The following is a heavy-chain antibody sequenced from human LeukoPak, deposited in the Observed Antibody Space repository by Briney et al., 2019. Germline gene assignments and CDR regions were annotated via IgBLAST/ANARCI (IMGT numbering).Heavy chain of an antibody. V-gene: IGHV4-30-2*01. J-gene: IGHJ6*02. CDR3: ARGGGYSYGYGMDV. CDR1: GGSISSGGYS. CDR2: IYHSGST. D-gene: IGHD5-18*01. Sequence: PSETLSLTCAVSGGSISSGGYSWSWIRQPPGKGLEWIGYIYHSGSTYYNPSLKSRVTISVDRSKNQFSLKLSSVTAADTAVHYCARGGGYSYGYGMDVWGQGTTVTVSS.